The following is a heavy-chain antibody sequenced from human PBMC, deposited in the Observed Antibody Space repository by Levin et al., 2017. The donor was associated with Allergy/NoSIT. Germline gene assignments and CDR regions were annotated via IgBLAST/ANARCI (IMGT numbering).Heavy chain of an antibody. V-gene: IGHV3-30*18. CDR3: AKDFNYYGSGSLRYDY. Sequence: AGGSLRLSCAASGFTFSSYGMHWVRQAPGKGLEWVAVISYDGSNKYYADSVKGRFTISRDNSKNTLYLQMNSLRAEDTAVYYCAKDFNYYGSGSLRYDYWGQGTLVTVSS. CDR2: ISYDGSNK. CDR1: GFTFSSYG. D-gene: IGHD3-10*01. J-gene: IGHJ4*02.